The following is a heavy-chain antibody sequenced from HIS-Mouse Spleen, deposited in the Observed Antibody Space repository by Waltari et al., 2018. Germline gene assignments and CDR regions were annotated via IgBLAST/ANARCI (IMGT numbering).Heavy chain of an antibody. Sequence: QLQLQESGPGLVKPSETLSLSSSSYYWGWIRQPPGKGLEWIGNIYYSGSTYYNPSLKSRVTISVDTSKNQFSLKLSSVTAADTAVYYCARSRTGGWYFDLWGRGTLVTVSS. CDR1: SSSYY. J-gene: IGHJ2*01. CDR2: IYYSGST. V-gene: IGHV4-39*07. CDR3: ARSRTGGWYFDL. D-gene: IGHD7-27*01.